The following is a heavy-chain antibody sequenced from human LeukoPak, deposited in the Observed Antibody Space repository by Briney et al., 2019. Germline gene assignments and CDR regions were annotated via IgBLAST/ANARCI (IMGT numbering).Heavy chain of an antibody. CDR1: GGTFSSYA. D-gene: IGHD6-13*01. CDR2: IIPIFGTA. Sequence: SVKVSCKASGGTFSSYAISWVRQAPGQGLEWMGGIIPIFGTANYAQKFQGRVTITADESTSTAYMELSSLRSEDTAVYYCARATADGTGGYYYYYMDVWGKGTTVTVSS. CDR3: ARATADGTGGYYYYYMDV. V-gene: IGHV1-69*13. J-gene: IGHJ6*03.